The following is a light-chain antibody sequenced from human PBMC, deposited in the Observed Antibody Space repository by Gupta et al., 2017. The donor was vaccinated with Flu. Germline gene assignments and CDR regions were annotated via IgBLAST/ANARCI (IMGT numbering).Light chain of an antibody. J-gene: IGKJ1*01. V-gene: IGKV4-1*01. CDR1: LSMLYSSNNENY. CDR3: LQDDDPRQT. Sequence: SLGEMATINCKASLSMLYSSNNENYLAWYQQKPGQPPKLLSYWVSTRESGVPDRFSCRGSGTDFTLTIISLQAEVEAVYYWLQDDDPRQTFGQGTKLEIK. CDR2: WVS.